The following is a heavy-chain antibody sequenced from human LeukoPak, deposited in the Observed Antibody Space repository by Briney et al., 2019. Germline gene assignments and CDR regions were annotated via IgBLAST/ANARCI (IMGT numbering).Heavy chain of an antibody. CDR3: ARTPGDEGWFDP. D-gene: IGHD3-10*01. CDR2: IYYSGST. J-gene: IGHJ5*02. V-gene: IGHV4-39*07. CDR1: GDSISLSFYY. Sequence: SETLSLTCSVSGDSISLSFYYWGWIRQPPGKGLEWIGSIYYSGSTYYNPSLKSRVTISVDTSKNQFSLQLNSVTPEDTAVYYCARTPGDEGWFDPWGQGTLVTVSS.